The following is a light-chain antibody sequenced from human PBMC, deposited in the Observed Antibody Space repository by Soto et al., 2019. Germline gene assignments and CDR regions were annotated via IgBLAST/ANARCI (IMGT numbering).Light chain of an antibody. Sequence: QSVLTQPASVSGSPGQSITISCSGTTSDVGGYNLVSWYQQHTAKAPKLLIYESTQRPSGVSSRFSGSKSGNTASLTISGLQAEDEADYYCCSYASSSSYAFGTGTKVTVL. CDR1: TSDVGGYNL. V-gene: IGLV2-23*01. CDR2: EST. J-gene: IGLJ1*01. CDR3: CSYASSSSYA.